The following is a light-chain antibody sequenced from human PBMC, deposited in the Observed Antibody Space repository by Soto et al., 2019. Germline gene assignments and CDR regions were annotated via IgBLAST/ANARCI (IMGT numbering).Light chain of an antibody. CDR2: DVS. J-gene: IGLJ2*01. CDR1: SSDVGGYNY. CDR3: SSYTSSNILV. Sequence: QSALTQPASVSGSPGQSITISCTGTSSDVGGYNYVSWYQQHPGKAPKLIIYDVSDRPSGVSNRFSGSKSGNTASLIISGLQAEDEADYYCSSYTSSNILVFGGGTKLTVL. V-gene: IGLV2-14*01.